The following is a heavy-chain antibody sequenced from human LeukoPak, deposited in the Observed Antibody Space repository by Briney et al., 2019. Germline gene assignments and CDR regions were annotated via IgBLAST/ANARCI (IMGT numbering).Heavy chain of an antibody. CDR2: IYHSGST. J-gene: IGHJ5*02. CDR1: GYSISSGYY. Sequence: PSETLSLTCAVSGYSISSGYYWGWIRQPPGKGLEWIGSIYHSGSTYYNPSLKSRVTISVDTSENQFSLKLSSVTAADTAVYYCARRSYDFWSGYYTEWFDPWGQGTLVTVSS. V-gene: IGHV4-38-2*01. D-gene: IGHD3-3*01. CDR3: ARRSYDFWSGYYTEWFDP.